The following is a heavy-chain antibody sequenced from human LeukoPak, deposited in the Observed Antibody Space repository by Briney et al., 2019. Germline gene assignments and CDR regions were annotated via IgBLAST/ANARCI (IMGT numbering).Heavy chain of an antibody. CDR3: AKSGPEVPSYFYHYMDV. V-gene: IGHV3-23*01. J-gene: IGHJ6*03. CDR2: ISGSGGST. CDR1: GFTFSNYA. D-gene: IGHD2-2*01. Sequence: GGSLRLSCAASGFTFSNYAMTWVRQAPGKGLEWVSGISGSGGSTYYADSVKGRFTISRDNSKNTLYLEMNSLRAEDTAIYYCAKSGPEVPSYFYHYMDVWGKGTTVTVSS.